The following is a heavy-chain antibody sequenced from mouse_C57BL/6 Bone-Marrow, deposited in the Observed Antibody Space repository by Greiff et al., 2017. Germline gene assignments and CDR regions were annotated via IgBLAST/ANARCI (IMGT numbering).Heavy chain of an antibody. CDR1: GYTFTDYE. V-gene: IGHV1-15*01. J-gene: IGHJ4*01. D-gene: IGHD2-4*01. CDR2: IDPETGGT. CDR3: TRGDDYDGLLYAMDY. Sequence: QVQLQQSGAELVRPGASVTLSCKASGYTFTDYEMHWVKQTPVHGLEWIGAIDPETGGTAYNQKFKGKAILTADQSSSTAYMELRSLTSEDSAVYYCTRGDDYDGLLYAMDYWGQGTSVTVSS.